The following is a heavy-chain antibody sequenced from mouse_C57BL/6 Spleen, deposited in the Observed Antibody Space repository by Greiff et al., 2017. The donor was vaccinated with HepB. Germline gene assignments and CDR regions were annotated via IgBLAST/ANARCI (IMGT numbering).Heavy chain of an antibody. V-gene: IGHV1-80*01. CDR1: GYAFSSYW. Sequence: VHLVESGAELVKPGASVKISCKASGYAFSSYWMNWVKQRPGKGLEWIGQIYPGDGDTNYNGKFKGKATLTADKSSSTAYMQLSSLTSEDSAVYFCAREGTTVKYFDVWGTGTTVTVSS. D-gene: IGHD1-1*01. CDR3: AREGTTVKYFDV. CDR2: IYPGDGDT. J-gene: IGHJ1*03.